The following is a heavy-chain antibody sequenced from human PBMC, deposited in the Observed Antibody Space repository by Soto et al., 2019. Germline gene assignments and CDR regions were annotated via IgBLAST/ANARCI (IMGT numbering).Heavy chain of an antibody. D-gene: IGHD3-10*01. CDR2: INHSGST. V-gene: IGHV4-34*01. CDR1: GGSFSGYY. J-gene: IGHJ6*04. CDR3: ARALFFTIFIPENRVRGVMGSVRAF. Sequence: PSETLSLTCAVYGGSFSGYYWSWIRQPPGKGLEWIGEINHSGSTNYNPSLKSRVTISVDTSKNQFSLKLSSVTAADTAVYYCARALFFTIFIPENRVRGVMGSVRAFWGKGPTVTVPP.